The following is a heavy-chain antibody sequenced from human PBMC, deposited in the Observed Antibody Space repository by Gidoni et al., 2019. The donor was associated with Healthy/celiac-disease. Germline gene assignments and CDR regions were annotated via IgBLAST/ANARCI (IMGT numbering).Heavy chain of an antibody. CDR2: IYNSGST. CDR3: ASSGYSSNLALDY. V-gene: IGHV4-59*01. D-gene: IGHD6-13*01. J-gene: IGHJ4*02. CDR1: GCTLSTYY. Sequence: QVQLQESGQGLEKPSETLSLTCTVSGCTLSTYYWSLIPQPPGKGLEWIGYIYNSGSTNYNPSLKSRVTILVDTSKNQFSLKLSSVTAADTAVYYCASSGYSSNLALDYWGQGTLVTVSS.